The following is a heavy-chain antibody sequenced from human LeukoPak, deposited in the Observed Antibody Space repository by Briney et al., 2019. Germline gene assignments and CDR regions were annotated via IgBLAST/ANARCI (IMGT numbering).Heavy chain of an antibody. CDR3: ARGPHTERKNWFDP. V-gene: IGHV3-23*01. J-gene: IGHJ5*02. Sequence: GGSLRLSCAASGFTFSSYAMSWVRQAPGKGLEWVSAISGSGGSTYYADSVKGRFTIFRDNAKNSLYLQMNSLRAEDTAVYYCARGPHTERKNWFDPWGQGTLVTVSS. CDR1: GFTFSSYA. D-gene: IGHD2-21*01. CDR2: ISGSGGST.